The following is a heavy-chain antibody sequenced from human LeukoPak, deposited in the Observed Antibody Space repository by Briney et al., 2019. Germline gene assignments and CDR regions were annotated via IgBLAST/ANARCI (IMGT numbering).Heavy chain of an antibody. CDR1: ESAINGKSEY. Sequence: PSQTLSLTCNISESAINGKSEYLGWIRMHQEKSLEWIGYIYYSGSTYYNPSLKSRVTISVDTSKNQFSLKLSSVTAADTAVYYCAREVESRAYYFDYWGQGTLVTVSS. D-gene: IGHD1-26*01. V-gene: IGHV4-31*03. CDR3: AREVESRAYYFDY. J-gene: IGHJ4*02. CDR2: IYYSGST.